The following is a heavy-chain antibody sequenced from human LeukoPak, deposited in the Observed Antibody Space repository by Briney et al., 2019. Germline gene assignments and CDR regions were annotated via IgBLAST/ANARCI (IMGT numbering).Heavy chain of an antibody. CDR1: GFTFSSYG. V-gene: IGHV3-30*18. D-gene: IGHD4-23*01. CDR2: ISYDGSNK. CDR3: AKLPNIDYGGFPDV. J-gene: IGHJ6*02. Sequence: PGGSPRLSCAASGFTFSSYGMHWVRQAPGKGLEWVAVISYDGSNKYYADSVKGRFTISRDNSKNTLYLQMNSLRAEDTAVYYCAKLPNIDYGGFPDVWGQGTTVTVSS.